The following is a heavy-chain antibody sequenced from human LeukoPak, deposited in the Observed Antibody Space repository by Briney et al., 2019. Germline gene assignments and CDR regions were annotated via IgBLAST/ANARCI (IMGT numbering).Heavy chain of an antibody. J-gene: IGHJ5*02. V-gene: IGHV3-23*01. Sequence: GGSLRLSCAASGFTFSSYSMNWVRQAPGKGLEWVSAISGSGGSTYYADSVKGRFTISRDNSKNTLYLQMNSLRAEDTAVYYCAKDPQYYYDSSGYRNWFDPWGQGTLVTVSS. D-gene: IGHD3-22*01. CDR2: ISGSGGST. CDR3: AKDPQYYYDSSGYRNWFDP. CDR1: GFTFSSYS.